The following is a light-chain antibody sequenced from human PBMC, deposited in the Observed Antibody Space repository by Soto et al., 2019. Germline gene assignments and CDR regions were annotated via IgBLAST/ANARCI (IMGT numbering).Light chain of an antibody. CDR1: SSDVGGYNS. V-gene: IGLV2-14*01. CDR2: EVS. J-gene: IGLJ1*01. Sequence: QSALTQPASVSGSPGQSITISCTGTSSDVGGYNSVSWYQQHPGKAPKLMIYEVSNRPSGVSNRFSGSKSGNTASLTISGLQAEDEADCYCSSYSSSSTPSYVFATGTKVTVL. CDR3: SSYSSSSTPSYV.